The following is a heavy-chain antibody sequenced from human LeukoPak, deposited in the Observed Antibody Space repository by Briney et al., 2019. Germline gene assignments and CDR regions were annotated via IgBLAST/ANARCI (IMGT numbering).Heavy chain of an antibody. Sequence: PSETLSLTCTVSGGSISSGGYYWSWIRQHPGKGLEWIGYIYYSGSTYYNPSLKSRVTISVDTSKNQFSLKLSSVTAADTAVYYCAREPPYCTNTGCERGAFDIWGQGTMVTVSS. D-gene: IGHD2-8*01. J-gene: IGHJ3*02. CDR2: IYYSGST. V-gene: IGHV4-31*03. CDR3: AREPPYCTNTGCERGAFDI. CDR1: GGSISSGGYY.